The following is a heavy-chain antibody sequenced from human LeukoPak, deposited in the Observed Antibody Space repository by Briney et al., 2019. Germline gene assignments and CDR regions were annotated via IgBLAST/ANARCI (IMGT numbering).Heavy chain of an antibody. J-gene: IGHJ4*02. D-gene: IGHD3-10*01. Sequence: GGSLRLSCAASGFTFDDYGMSWVRQAPGKGLEWVSGINWNGGSTGYADSVKGRFTISRVNAKNSLYLQMNSLRAEDTALYYCARDTSSSYGSGSDYWGQGTLVTVSS. V-gene: IGHV3-20*04. CDR3: ARDTSSSYGSGSDY. CDR2: INWNGGST. CDR1: GFTFDDYG.